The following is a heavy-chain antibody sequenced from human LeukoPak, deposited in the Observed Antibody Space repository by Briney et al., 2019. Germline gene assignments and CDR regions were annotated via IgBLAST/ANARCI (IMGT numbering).Heavy chain of an antibody. Sequence: PSETLSLACAVYGGSFSGYYWSWIRQPPGKGLEWIGEINHSGSTNYNPSLKSRVTISVDTSKNQFSLKLSSVTAADTAVYYCARGLYDYVWGSYTPPYFDYWGQGALVTVSS. J-gene: IGHJ4*02. D-gene: IGHD3-16*01. CDR2: INHSGST. CDR1: GGSFSGYY. CDR3: ARGLYDYVWGSYTPPYFDY. V-gene: IGHV4-34*01.